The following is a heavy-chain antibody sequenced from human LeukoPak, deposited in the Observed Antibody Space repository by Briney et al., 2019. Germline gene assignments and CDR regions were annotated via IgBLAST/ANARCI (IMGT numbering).Heavy chain of an antibody. CDR1: GFTLSGYW. Sequence: GGSLRLSCAASGFTLSGYWMSWVRQTPGKGLEWVANIKQDGSVTRSVDSMKGRFTISRDNAKNSLYLQMNSLRAEDTAVYYCARDRDDYGSEYGMDVWGQGTTVTVSS. V-gene: IGHV3-7*01. J-gene: IGHJ6*02. CDR3: ARDRDDYGSEYGMDV. D-gene: IGHD4-17*01. CDR2: IKQDGSVT.